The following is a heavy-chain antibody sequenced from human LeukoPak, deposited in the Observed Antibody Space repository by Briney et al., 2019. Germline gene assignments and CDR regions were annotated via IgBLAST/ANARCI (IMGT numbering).Heavy chain of an antibody. J-gene: IGHJ4*02. V-gene: IGHV1-69*13. CDR3: ASVNLGYFDY. CDR1: EGTFSSYA. Sequence: SVKVSCKASEGTFSSYAISWVRQAPGQGLEWMGGIIPIFGTANYAQKFQGRVTITADESTSTAYMELSSLRSEDTAVYYCASVNLGYFDYWGQGTLVTVSS. D-gene: IGHD7-27*01. CDR2: IIPIFGTA.